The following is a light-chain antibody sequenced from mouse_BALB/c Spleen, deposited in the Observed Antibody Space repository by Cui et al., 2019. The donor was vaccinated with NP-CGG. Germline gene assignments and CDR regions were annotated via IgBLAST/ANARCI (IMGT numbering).Light chain of an antibody. J-gene: IGLJ1*01. CDR2: DTN. CDR1: TGAVTTSNY. Sequence: AVVTQASAPTTSPGETVTLTCRSSTGAVTTSNYANWVQEKPDHLFTGLIGDTNNRAPGVPARFSGSLIGDKAARTITGAQTEDEAIYFCALWYSNHWVFGRGTKLTVL. CDR3: ALWYSNHWV. V-gene: IGLV1*01.